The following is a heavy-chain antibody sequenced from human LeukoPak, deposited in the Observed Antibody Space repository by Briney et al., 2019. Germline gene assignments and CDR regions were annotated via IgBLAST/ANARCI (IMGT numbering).Heavy chain of an antibody. Sequence: SETLSLTCTVSGGSISSSSYYWGWIRQPPGKGLEWIGSIYYSGSTYYNPSLKSRVTISVDTSKNQFSLKLSSVTAADTAVYYCARHHRYCSGGSCYSTTYFDYWGQGTLVTVSS. CDR2: IYYSGST. J-gene: IGHJ4*02. V-gene: IGHV4-39*01. CDR1: GGSISSSSYY. CDR3: ARHHRYCSGGSCYSTTYFDY. D-gene: IGHD2-15*01.